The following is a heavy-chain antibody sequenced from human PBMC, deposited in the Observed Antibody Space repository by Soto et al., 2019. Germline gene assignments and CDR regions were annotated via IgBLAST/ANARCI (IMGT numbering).Heavy chain of an antibody. V-gene: IGHV1-69*01. Sequence: QVQLVQSGAEVKKTGSSVKVSCKASGGTFSSYSIKWVRQAPGQGLEWMGEIIPIFGTANYAQKFQGRVTLTADQSTSTAYMELSRMRSEDTAVYCCARNGGRHSGGIDYWGQGTLVIVSS. CDR3: ARNGGRHSGGIDY. J-gene: IGHJ4*02. D-gene: IGHD1-26*01. CDR1: GGTFSSYS. CDR2: IIPIFGTA.